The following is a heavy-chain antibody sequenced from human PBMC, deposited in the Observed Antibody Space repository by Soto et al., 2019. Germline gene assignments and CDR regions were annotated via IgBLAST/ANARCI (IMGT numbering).Heavy chain of an antibody. CDR3: AGGSSVRSMDV. D-gene: IGHD6-25*01. J-gene: IGHJ6*02. CDR2: IGTIGTYK. V-gene: IGHV3-11*06. CDR1: ALTFSDYY. Sequence: PGGSLRVPCAASALTFSDYYMTWIRQAPGKGLEWVSYIGTIGTYKNYADSVKGRFTISRDNAKNSLFLQMDSLRGEDTAVYYGAGGSSVRSMDVWGQGTTVTVSS.